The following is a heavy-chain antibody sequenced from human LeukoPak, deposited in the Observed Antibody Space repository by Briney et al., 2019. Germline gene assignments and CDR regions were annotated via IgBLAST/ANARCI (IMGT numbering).Heavy chain of an antibody. J-gene: IGHJ5*02. V-gene: IGHV1-2*02. Sequence: ASVKVSCKASGYTFTGYYMHWVRQAPGQGLEWMGWINPNSGGTNYAQKFQGRVTMTRDTSISTAYMELSRLRSDDTAVYYCARKLTGDVGGVGAWFDPWGQGTLVTVFS. D-gene: IGHD7-27*01. CDR2: INPNSGGT. CDR3: ARKLTGDVGGVGAWFDP. CDR1: GYTFTGYY.